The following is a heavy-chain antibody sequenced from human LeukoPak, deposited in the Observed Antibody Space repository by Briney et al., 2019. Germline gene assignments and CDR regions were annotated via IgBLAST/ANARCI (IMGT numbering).Heavy chain of an antibody. V-gene: IGHV3-21*01. D-gene: IGHD2-8*01. J-gene: IGHJ4*02. CDR1: GFTFSSCS. CDR3: ARDSGVYFDY. CDR2: ISSSSSYI. Sequence: GGSLRLSCAASGFTFSSCSMNWVRQAPGKGLEWVSSISSSSSYIYYADSVKGRFTISRDNAKNSLYLQMNSLRAEDTAVYYCARDSGVYFDYWGQGTLVTVSS.